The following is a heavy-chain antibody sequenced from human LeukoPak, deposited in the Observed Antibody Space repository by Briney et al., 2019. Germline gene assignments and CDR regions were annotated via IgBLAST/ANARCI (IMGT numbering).Heavy chain of an antibody. V-gene: IGHV1-18*01. Sequence: ASVKVSCKASGYTFTRYGISWVRQAPGQGLEWMGWISAYNGNTNYAQKLQGRVTMTKDTSTSTAYMELRSLRSDDTAVYYCARDRLTVAGTTSFDYWGQGTLVTVSS. J-gene: IGHJ4*02. CDR2: ISAYNGNT. D-gene: IGHD1-7*01. CDR3: ARDRLTVAGTTSFDY. CDR1: GYTFTRYG.